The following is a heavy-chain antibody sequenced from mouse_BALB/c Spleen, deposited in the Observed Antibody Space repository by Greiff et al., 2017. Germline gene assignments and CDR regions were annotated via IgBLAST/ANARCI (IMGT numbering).Heavy chain of an antibody. V-gene: IGHV5-6*01. J-gene: IGHJ2*01. CDR3: ARQEYYGSSPYYFDY. D-gene: IGHD1-1*01. Sequence: EVQVVESGGDLVKPGGSLKLSCAASGFTFSSYGMSWVRQTPDKRLEWVATISSGGSYTYYPDSVKGRFTISRDNAKNTLYLQMSSLKSEDTAMYYCARQEYYGSSPYYFDYWGQGTTLTVSS. CDR2: ISSGGSYT. CDR1: GFTFSSYG.